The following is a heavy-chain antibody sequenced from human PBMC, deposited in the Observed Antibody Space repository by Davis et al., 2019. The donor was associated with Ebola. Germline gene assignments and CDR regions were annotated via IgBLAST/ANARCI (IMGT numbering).Heavy chain of an antibody. D-gene: IGHD3-9*01. V-gene: IGHV1-69*13. CDR1: GGTLRTHG. J-gene: IGHJ4*02. Sequence: AASVKVSCKAAGGTLRTHGMSWVRQAPGQGLEWMGGIIPIFGSANYAQNFLGRLTITADGSTSTAYMELSRLRSDDSAVYYCAIRLADYDFWGQGTLLTVSS. CDR3: AIRLADYDF. CDR2: IIPIFGSA.